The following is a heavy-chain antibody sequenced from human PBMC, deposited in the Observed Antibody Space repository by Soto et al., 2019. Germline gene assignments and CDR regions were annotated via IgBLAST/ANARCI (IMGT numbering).Heavy chain of an antibody. Sequence: EVQLVESGGGLVQPGGSLRLSCAASGFTFTNYWMTWVRQDPGKGLEWVANIKQDGSEKYYVDSVKGRFTISRDNAENALYLQMNSLRVEDTAVYYCERDSYTNTWHWPHNDYWGQGTLVTVSS. J-gene: IGHJ4*02. CDR3: ERDSYTNTWHWPHNDY. CDR2: IKQDGSEK. CDR1: GFTFTNYW. D-gene: IGHD6-13*01. V-gene: IGHV3-7*05.